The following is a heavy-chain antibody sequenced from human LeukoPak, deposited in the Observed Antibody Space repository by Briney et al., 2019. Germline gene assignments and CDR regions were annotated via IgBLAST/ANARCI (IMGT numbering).Heavy chain of an antibody. D-gene: IGHD2-15*01. Sequence: PSETLSLTCTVSGGSISSSSYYWSWIRQPPGKGLEWIGYIYYSGSTNYNPSLKSRVTISVDTSKNQFSLRLSSVTAADTAVYYCARRVEVDGNRDYYYYYMDVWGKGTTVTVSS. V-gene: IGHV4-61*01. J-gene: IGHJ6*03. CDR2: IYYSGST. CDR1: GGSISSSSYY. CDR3: ARRVEVDGNRDYYYYYMDV.